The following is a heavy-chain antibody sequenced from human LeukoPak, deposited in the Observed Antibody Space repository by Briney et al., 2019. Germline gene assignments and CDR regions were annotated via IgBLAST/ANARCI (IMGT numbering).Heavy chain of an antibody. Sequence: PGGSLRLSCAASGFTFSSYAMSWVRQAPGKGLEWVSAISGSGGSTYYADSVKGRFTTSRDNSKNTLYLQMNSLRAEDTAVYYCAKDRPLRYFDWLSEYFDYWGQGTLVTVSS. V-gene: IGHV3-23*01. J-gene: IGHJ4*02. D-gene: IGHD3-9*01. CDR3: AKDRPLRYFDWLSEYFDY. CDR2: ISGSGGST. CDR1: GFTFSSYA.